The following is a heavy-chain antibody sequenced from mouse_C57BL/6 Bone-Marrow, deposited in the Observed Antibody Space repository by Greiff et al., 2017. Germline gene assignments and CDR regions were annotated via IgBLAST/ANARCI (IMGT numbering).Heavy chain of an antibody. J-gene: IGHJ3*01. D-gene: IGHD1-1*01. CDR2: IYPGDGDT. CDR3: ARSRRLFAY. CDR1: GYAFSSSW. Sequence: QVQLQQSGPELVKPGASVKISCKASGYAFSSSWMNWVKQRPGKGLEWIGRIYPGDGDTNYNGKFKGKATLTADKSSSTAYMPLSSLTSEDSAVYFCARSRRLFAYWGQGTLVTVSA. V-gene: IGHV1-82*01.